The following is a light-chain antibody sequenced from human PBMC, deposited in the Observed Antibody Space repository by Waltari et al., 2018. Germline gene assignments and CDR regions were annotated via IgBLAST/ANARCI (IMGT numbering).Light chain of an antibody. CDR2: DAS. J-gene: IGKJ5*01. Sequence: IQLPQAPPSLPASVGDRATITCQASQDISNYLNWYQQKPGKAPKLLIYDASNLETGVPSRFSGSGSGTDFTFTINSLQPEDIATYYCQQYDNLPITFGQGTRLEIK. CDR1: QDISNY. CDR3: QQYDNLPIT. V-gene: IGKV1-33*01.